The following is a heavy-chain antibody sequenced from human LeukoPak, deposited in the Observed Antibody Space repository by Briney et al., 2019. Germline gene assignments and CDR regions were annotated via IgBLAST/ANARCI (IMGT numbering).Heavy chain of an antibody. CDR2: INSDGSSR. Sequence: GGSLRLSCAASGFTFSNYWMHWVRQAPGKGLVWVSRINSDGSSRNYADSVEGRFTISRDNAKNTLYLQMNSLRAEDTAVYYCASASSHRIAAGGDYWGQGTLVTVSS. CDR1: GFTFSNYW. J-gene: IGHJ4*02. CDR3: ASASSHRIAAGGDY. V-gene: IGHV3-74*01. D-gene: IGHD6-13*01.